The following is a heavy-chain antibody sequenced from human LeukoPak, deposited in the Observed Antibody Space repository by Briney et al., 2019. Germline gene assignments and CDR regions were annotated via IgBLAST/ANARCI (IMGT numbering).Heavy chain of an antibody. V-gene: IGHV4-4*02. D-gene: IGHD1-26*01. CDR1: GGSITTTNW. CDR2: VHLNGAT. J-gene: IGHJ4*02. CDR3: TRESGAFSPFGF. Sequence: SETLSLTCAVSGGSITTTNWWSWVRQPPGKGLEWIGEVHLNGATNYNPSLESRFSMSIDKANNHLSLEVTSVTAADTAMYYCTRESGAFSPFGFWGQGTLVTVSS.